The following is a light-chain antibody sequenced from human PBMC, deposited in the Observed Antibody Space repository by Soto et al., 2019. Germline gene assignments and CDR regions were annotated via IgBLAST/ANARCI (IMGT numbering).Light chain of an antibody. CDR2: LGS. CDR1: QSLLDSDGYNY. Sequence: EIVMTQSPLFLPVTPGEPASISCRSSQSLLDSDGYNYVDWYLQKPGQSPQLLIYLGSSRASGVPGRFSGSGSGTDFTLEISRVEAEDVGVYYCMQALHSPPTLGPGTTVDIK. CDR3: MQALHSPPT. J-gene: IGKJ3*01. V-gene: IGKV2-28*01.